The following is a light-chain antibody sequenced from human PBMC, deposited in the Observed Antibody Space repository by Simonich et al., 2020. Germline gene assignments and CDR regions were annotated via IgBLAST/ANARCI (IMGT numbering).Light chain of an antibody. J-gene: IGKJ2*01. CDR3: QQYYSTPYT. V-gene: IGKV4-1*01. CDR2: WAS. CDR1: QSVLHRSNNKNN. Sequence: DIVMTQSPDSLAVSLGERATINCKSSQSVLHRSNNKNNLAWYQQKPGQPPKLLIYWASTRVSGVPDRFSGSGSGTDFTLTISSLQAEDVAVYYCQQYYSTPYTFGQGTKLEIK.